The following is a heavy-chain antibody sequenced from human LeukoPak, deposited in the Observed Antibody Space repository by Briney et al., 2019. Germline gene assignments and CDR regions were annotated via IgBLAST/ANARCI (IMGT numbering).Heavy chain of an antibody. CDR3: AKVPWELLDSHLYYFDY. CDR1: GFTFSSYA. D-gene: IGHD1-26*01. CDR2: ISGSGGST. V-gene: IGHV3-23*01. J-gene: IGHJ4*02. Sequence: PGGSLRLSCAASGFTFSSYAMSWVRQAPGKGLEWVSAISGSGGSTYYADSVKGRFTISRDNSKNTLYLQMNSLRAEDTAVYYCAKVPWELLDSHLYYFDYWGQGTLVTVSS.